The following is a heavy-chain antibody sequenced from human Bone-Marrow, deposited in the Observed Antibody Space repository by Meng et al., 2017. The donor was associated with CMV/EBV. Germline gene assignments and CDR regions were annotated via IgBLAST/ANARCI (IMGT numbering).Heavy chain of an antibody. CDR3: ARDGGYCSSTSCNDNDAFDI. CDR2: IYYSGST. J-gene: IGHJ3*02. V-gene: IGHV4-61*01. D-gene: IGHD2-2*01. Sequence: SETLSLTCTVSGGSVSSGSYYWSWIRQPPGKGLEWIGYIYYSGSTNYNPSLKSRVTISVDTSKNQFSLKLSSVTAADTAVYYCARDGGYCSSTSCNDNDAFDIWGQGTMVTVSS. CDR1: GGSVSSGSYY.